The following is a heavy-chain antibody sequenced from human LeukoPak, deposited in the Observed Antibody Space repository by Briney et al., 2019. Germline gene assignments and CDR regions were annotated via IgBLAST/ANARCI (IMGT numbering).Heavy chain of an antibody. CDR1: GYSLNTYG. Sequence: ASVKVSCKASGYSLNTYGVSWVRQAPGQGLQWIGWISSYNRITNYAQKFQGRVTVTTDTSTDTTYMELRSLRSDDTAVYYCANVAKGLYFFYYMDVWGKGTTVTVSS. CDR2: ISSYNRIT. D-gene: IGHD3/OR15-3a*01. V-gene: IGHV1-18*01. CDR3: ANVAKGLYFFYYMDV. J-gene: IGHJ6*03.